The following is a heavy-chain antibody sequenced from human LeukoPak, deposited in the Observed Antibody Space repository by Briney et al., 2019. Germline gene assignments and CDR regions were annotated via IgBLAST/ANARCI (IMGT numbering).Heavy chain of an antibody. Sequence: PGGSLRLSCAASEFTVSTNYMSWVRQAPGKGLEWVSIIYSTGGKYYADSVKGRFTISRDNSKHTLYLQMDSLRGDDSAVYYCARGSDGWFAFDYWGQGILVTVSS. CDR3: ARGSDGWFAFDY. D-gene: IGHD6-19*01. V-gene: IGHV3-66*01. J-gene: IGHJ4*02. CDR1: EFTVSTNY. CDR2: IYSTGGK.